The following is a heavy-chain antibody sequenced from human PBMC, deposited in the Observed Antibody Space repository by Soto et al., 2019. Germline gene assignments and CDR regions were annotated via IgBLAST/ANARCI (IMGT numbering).Heavy chain of an antibody. Sequence: GGSLRLSCAAFGFDFNKYAMTWVRQAPGKGLQWVSSITSNGDSTYYADPVKGRFTTSRDNSKNTLYLQMNSLRADDTAVFYCAKDSPSYTTSPFYFDSWGQGTLVTVSS. CDR1: GFDFNKYA. CDR3: AKDSPSYTTSPFYFDS. V-gene: IGHV3-23*01. CDR2: ITSNGDST. J-gene: IGHJ4*02. D-gene: IGHD2-2*02.